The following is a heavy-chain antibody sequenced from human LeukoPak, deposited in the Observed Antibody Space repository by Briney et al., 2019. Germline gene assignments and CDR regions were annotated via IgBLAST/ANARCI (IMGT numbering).Heavy chain of an antibody. Sequence: QPGGSLRLSCAASGSTFSSYAMSWVRQVPGKGLGWVSAISGSGGSTYYADSVKGRFTISRDNSKNTLYLQMNSLRAEDTAVYYCASPQAWGIWGQGTMVTVSS. CDR2: ISGSGGST. D-gene: IGHD7-27*01. V-gene: IGHV3-23*01. J-gene: IGHJ3*02. CDR1: GSTFSSYA. CDR3: ASPQAWGI.